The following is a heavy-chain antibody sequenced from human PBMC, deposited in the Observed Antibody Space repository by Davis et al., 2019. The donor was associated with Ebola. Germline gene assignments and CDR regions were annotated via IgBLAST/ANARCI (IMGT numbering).Heavy chain of an antibody. V-gene: IGHV3-66*02. CDR2: IYYGDST. CDR1: GGSVSSGGYY. CDR3: ARITVGPEMKYYDFWSGQLHDAFDV. D-gene: IGHD3-3*01. Sequence: PSETLSLTCTVSGGSVSSGGYYMTWVRQAPGKGLEWVSIIYYGDSTFYTDSVKGRFTIFRDNSKNTVYLQMNSLRAEDTAVYYCARITVGPEMKYYDFWSGQLHDAFDVWGQGTMVTVSS. J-gene: IGHJ3*01.